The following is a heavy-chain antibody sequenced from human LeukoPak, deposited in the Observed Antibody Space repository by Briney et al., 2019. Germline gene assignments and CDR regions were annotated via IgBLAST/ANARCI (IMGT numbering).Heavy chain of an antibody. CDR1: GGTFSSYA. J-gene: IGHJ4*02. Sequence: GASVKVSCKASGGTFSSYAISWVRQAPGQGLEWMGWISAYNGNANYAQKLQGRVTMTTDTSTSTAYMELRSLRSDDTAVYYCAIALDGYNAIYWGQGTLVTVSS. V-gene: IGHV1-18*01. CDR3: AIALDGYNAIY. D-gene: IGHD5-24*01. CDR2: ISAYNGNA.